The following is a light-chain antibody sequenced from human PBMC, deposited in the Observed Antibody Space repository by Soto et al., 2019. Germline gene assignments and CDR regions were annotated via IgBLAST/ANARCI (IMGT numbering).Light chain of an antibody. Sequence: IVFTQSPGILSLSTGERASLSCGASQSISSSFLAWYQQKPGQAPRLLIYGASSRATGIPDRFSGTGSETDLTLTISRLEPEDFAVYYCQQYDNSPITFGQGTRLEI. CDR2: GAS. J-gene: IGKJ5*01. V-gene: IGKV3-20*01. CDR3: QQYDNSPIT. CDR1: QSISSSF.